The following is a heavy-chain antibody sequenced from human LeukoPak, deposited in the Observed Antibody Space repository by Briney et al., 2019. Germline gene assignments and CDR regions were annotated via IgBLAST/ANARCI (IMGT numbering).Heavy chain of an antibody. CDR1: GGSISSYY. CDR2: IYYSGST. J-gene: IGHJ4*02. Sequence: PSETLSLTCTVSGGSISSYYWSWIRQPPGKGLEWIGYIYYSGSTNYNPSLKSRVTISVDTSKSQFSLKLSSVTAADTAVYYCARGGGREAVAAKFDYWGQGTLVTVSS. V-gene: IGHV4-59*01. CDR3: ARGGGREAVAAKFDY. D-gene: IGHD6-19*01.